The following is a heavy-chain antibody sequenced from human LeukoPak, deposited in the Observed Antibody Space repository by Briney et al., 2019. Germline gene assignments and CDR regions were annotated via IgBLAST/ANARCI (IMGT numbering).Heavy chain of an antibody. J-gene: IGHJ4*02. CDR2: IHERGSPI. V-gene: IGHV3-48*01. CDR3: ARDFDY. CDR1: GFSFSYYG. Sequence: GGSLRLSCAASGFSFSYYGMNWVRQAPGKGLEWISYIHERGSPIYYADSVKGRFTISRDNAKNSLYLRMNSLRAEDTAVYYCARDFDYWGQGTLVTVSS.